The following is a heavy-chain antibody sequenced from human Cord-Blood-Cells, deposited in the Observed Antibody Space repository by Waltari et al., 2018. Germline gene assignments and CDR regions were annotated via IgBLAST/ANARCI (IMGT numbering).Heavy chain of an antibody. V-gene: IGHV1-69*01. CDR2: IIPIFGTA. D-gene: IGHD3-10*01. J-gene: IGHJ3*02. CDR3: ARDLTMVRGVMGSDAFDI. Sequence: QVQLVQSGAEVKKPGSSVKVSCKASGGTFSSYAISWVRQAPGQGLEWMGGIIPIFGTANYAQKFQGRVTITADESTSTAYMELSSLRSEDTAVYYCARDLTMVRGVMGSDAFDIWGQGTMVTVSS. CDR1: GGTFSSYA.